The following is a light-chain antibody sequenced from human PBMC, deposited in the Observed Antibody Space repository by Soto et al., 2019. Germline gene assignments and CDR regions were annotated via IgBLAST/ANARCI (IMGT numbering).Light chain of an antibody. CDR2: XXS. J-gene: IGLJ1*01. Sequence: QSVLTQPASVSGSPGQSITISCTGTSNDVGLYNSVSWYQHHPGKAPKLIIYXXSXXXXGVSSRFSASKSGNTASLTVSGLQAADEADYFCKSYAGSNTYVFGSGTKVTVL. CDR1: SNDVGLYNS. CDR3: KSYAGSNTYV. V-gene: IGLV2-14*01.